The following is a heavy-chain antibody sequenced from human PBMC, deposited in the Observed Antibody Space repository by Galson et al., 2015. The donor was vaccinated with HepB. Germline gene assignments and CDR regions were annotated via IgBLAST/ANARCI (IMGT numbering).Heavy chain of an antibody. CDR1: GFTFSSYA. CDR3: ASGGGSHRSYYFDY. CDR2: ISGNGGST. D-gene: IGHD1-26*01. J-gene: IGHJ4*02. V-gene: IGHV3-64*01. Sequence: SLRLSCAASGFTFSSYAMHWVRQAPGKGLEYVSAISGNGGSTYYANSVKGRFTISRDNSKNTLYLQMGSLRAEDMAVYYCASGGGSHRSYYFDYWGQETLVTVSS.